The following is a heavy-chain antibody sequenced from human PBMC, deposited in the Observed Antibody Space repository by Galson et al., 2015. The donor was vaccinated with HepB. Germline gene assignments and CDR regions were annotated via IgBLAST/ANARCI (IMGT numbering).Heavy chain of an antibody. V-gene: IGHV3-74*01. D-gene: IGHD3-3*01. CDR3: ARDDVWSGPSIDS. CDR2: ISSNGSNT. CDR1: GFTLSHYW. Sequence: SLRLSCAASGFTLSHYWMHWVRQFPGKGLEWVARISSNGSNTDYADSVNGRFTISRDKVRSTLLLQMNSLSAEDTALYFCARDDVWSGPSIDSWGRGTLVTVSS. J-gene: IGHJ4*02.